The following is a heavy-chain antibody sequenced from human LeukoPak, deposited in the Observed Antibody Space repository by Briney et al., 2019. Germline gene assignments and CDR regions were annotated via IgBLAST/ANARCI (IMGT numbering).Heavy chain of an antibody. J-gene: IGHJ4*02. Sequence: ASVKVSCKASGGTFSSHAISWVRQAPGQGLEWMGRIIPILGIANYAQKFQGRVTITADKSTSTAYMELSSLRSEDTAVYYCARSKRYCSGGSCYYDYWGQGTLVTVSS. V-gene: IGHV1-69*04. CDR1: GGTFSSHA. CDR3: ARSKRYCSGGSCYYDY. CDR2: IIPILGIA. D-gene: IGHD2-15*01.